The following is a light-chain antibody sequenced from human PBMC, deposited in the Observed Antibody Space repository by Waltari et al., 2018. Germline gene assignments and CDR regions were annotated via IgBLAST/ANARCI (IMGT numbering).Light chain of an antibody. Sequence: LMTQSPATLSVSPGERATLSCRASQSISRNLAWYQQKPGQAPRLLIYGASTRAPGVPARFSGSGSGTQFTLSNSSLQSEDFAVYYCQQYNNWRTFGQGTKLEIK. CDR2: GAS. CDR3: QQYNNWRT. J-gene: IGKJ2*01. CDR1: QSISRN. V-gene: IGKV3-15*01.